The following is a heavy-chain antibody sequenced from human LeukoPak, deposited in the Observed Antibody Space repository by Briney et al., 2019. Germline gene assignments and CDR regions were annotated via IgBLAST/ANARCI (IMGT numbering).Heavy chain of an antibody. J-gene: IGHJ4*02. Sequence: SGTLSLTCAVSGGSISSSNWWSWVRQPPGKGLEWIGEIYHSGNTNYNPSLKSRVTISLDKSKNRFSLKLRSVTAADTAVYYCAREEMPGKFDYWGQGTLVTVSS. D-gene: IGHD1-26*01. CDR3: AREEMPGKFDY. V-gene: IGHV4-4*02. CDR2: IYHSGNT. CDR1: GGSISSSNW.